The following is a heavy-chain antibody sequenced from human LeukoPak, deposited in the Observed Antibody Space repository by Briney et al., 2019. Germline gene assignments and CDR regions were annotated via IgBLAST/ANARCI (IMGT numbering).Heavy chain of an antibody. CDR1: GFTFSTYW. D-gene: IGHD1-14*01. V-gene: IGHV3-74*01. CDR2: TNPDGSNI. Sequence: GGSLRLSCAASGFTFSTYWMHWIRQAPGKGLVWVSHTNPDGSNIGYADSVKGRFTISRDKNTLYLQMNSLRAEDTAVYYCAKGPTSARAFDIWGQGTMVTVSS. CDR3: AKGPTSARAFDI. J-gene: IGHJ3*02.